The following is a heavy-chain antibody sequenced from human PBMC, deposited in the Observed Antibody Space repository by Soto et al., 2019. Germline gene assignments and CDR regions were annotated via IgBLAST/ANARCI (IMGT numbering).Heavy chain of an antibody. Sequence: QLQLQESGSGLVKPSQTLSLTCAVSGGSISSGGYSWSWIRQPPGKGLEWIGYIYHSGSTYYNPSLKSRVTTSVARSKTQFSLKLSSVTAADTAVYYCARGALRWSTSWDFDYRGQVTLVTVSS. J-gene: IGHJ4*02. D-gene: IGHD4-17*01. V-gene: IGHV4-30-2*01. CDR1: GGSISSGGYS. CDR3: ARGALRWSTSWDFDY. CDR2: IYHSGST.